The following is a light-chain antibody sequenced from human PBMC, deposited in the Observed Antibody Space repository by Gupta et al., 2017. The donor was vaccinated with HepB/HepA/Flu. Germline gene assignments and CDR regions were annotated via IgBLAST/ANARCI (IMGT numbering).Light chain of an antibody. CDR3: QQYCHLPRS. Sequence: DIQLTQSPASLSASVGDRVTITCQASQDIINSLNWYQQKPGKAPKLLIHDASNLASGAPSRFSGRGSGTEFTFTITSLQPEDIATYFCQQYCHLPRSFGQGTKLEV. V-gene: IGKV1-33*01. J-gene: IGKJ2*03. CDR2: DAS. CDR1: QDIINS.